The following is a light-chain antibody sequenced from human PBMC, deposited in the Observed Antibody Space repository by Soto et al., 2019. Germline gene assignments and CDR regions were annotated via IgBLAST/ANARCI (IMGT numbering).Light chain of an antibody. CDR3: LQNYNYPRT. Sequence: DVVMTQSPLSLPVALGQPASISCMSSQGLVYSDGNTYLNWFQQRPGQSPRRLIYTVSNRDSGVPDRFSGSGSGTDFTLTISSLQPEDFATYYCLQNYNYPRTFGQGTRLEIK. V-gene: IGKV2-30*01. CDR1: QGLVYSDGNTY. CDR2: TVS. J-gene: IGKJ5*01.